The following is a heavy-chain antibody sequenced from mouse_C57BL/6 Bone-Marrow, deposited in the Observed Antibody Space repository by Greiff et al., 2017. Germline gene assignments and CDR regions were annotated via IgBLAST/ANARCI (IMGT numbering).Heavy chain of an antibody. CDR2: IHPNSGST. CDR1: GYTFTSYW. CDR3: ASGILRYAFAY. V-gene: IGHV1-64*01. Sequence: QVHVKQPGAELVKPGASVKLSCKASGYTFTSYWMHWVKQRPGQGLEWIGMIHPNSGSTNYNEKFKSKATLTVDKSSSTAYMQLSSLTSEDSAVYYCASGILRYAFAYWGQGTLVTVSA. D-gene: IGHD1-1*01. J-gene: IGHJ3*01.